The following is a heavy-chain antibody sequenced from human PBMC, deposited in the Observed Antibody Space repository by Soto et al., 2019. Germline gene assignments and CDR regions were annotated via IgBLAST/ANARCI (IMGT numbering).Heavy chain of an antibody. CDR2: ISGSGGST. D-gene: IGHD2-21*02. CDR1: GFTFSSYA. V-gene: IGHV3-23*01. J-gene: IGHJ5*02. CDR3: AKDQSGVVTPSGWFDP. Sequence: EVQLLESGGGLVQPGGSLRLSCAASGFTFSSYAMSWVRQAPGKGLEWVSAISGSGGSTYYADSVKGRFTISRDNSKNTLYLQMNSLRAEDTAVYYCAKDQSGVVTPSGWFDPWGQGTLVTVSS.